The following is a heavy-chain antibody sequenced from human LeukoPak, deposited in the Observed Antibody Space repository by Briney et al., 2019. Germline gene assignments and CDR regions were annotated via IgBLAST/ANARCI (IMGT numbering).Heavy chain of an antibody. CDR2: ISGSGGST. J-gene: IGHJ4*02. D-gene: IGHD3-22*01. CDR3: AKRRVYYDSSGYSD. Sequence: GGSLRLSCAASGFTVSSNYMGWVRQAPGKGLEWVSAISGSGGSTYYADSVKGRFTISRDNSKNTLYLQMNSLRAEDTAVYYCAKRRVYYDSSGYSDWGQGTLVTVSS. V-gene: IGHV3-23*01. CDR1: GFTVSSNY.